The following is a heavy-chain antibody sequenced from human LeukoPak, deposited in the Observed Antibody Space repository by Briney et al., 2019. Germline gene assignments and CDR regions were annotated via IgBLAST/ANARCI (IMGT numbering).Heavy chain of an antibody. Sequence: SETLSLTCAVYGGSFSGYYWSWIRQPPGKGLEWIGEINHSGSTNYNPSLKSRVTISVDTSKNQFSLKLSSVTAADTAVYYCARGRGYSGSYYVRGTPYYFDYWGQGTLVTVSP. V-gene: IGHV4-34*01. CDR3: ARGRGYSGSYYVRGTPYYFDY. CDR1: GGSFSGYY. J-gene: IGHJ4*02. D-gene: IGHD1-26*01. CDR2: INHSGST.